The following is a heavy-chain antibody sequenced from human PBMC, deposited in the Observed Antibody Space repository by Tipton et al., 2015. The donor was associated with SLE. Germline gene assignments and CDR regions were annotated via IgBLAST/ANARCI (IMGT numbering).Heavy chain of an antibody. D-gene: IGHD6-13*01. CDR1: GYSLSSGYY. CDR3: ARDWHSSSPWAFDI. J-gene: IGHJ3*02. CDR2: IYYSGGT. Sequence: TLSLTCTVSGYSLSSGYYWGWIRQPPGKGLEWIGSIYYSGGTYYNPSLKSRVTISVDTSKNQFSLKLSSVTAADTAVYYCARDWHSSSPWAFDIWGQGTMVTVSS. V-gene: IGHV4-38-2*02.